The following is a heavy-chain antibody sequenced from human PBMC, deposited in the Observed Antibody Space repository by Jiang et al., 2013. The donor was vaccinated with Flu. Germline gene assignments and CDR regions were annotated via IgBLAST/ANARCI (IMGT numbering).Heavy chain of an antibody. CDR3: ASHIAYYDSSGYGAFDI. V-gene: IGHV4-59*08. CDR2: TYYSGST. Sequence: GSGLVKPSETLSLTCTVSGGSISSYYWSWIRQPPGKGLEWIGYTYYSGSTNYNPSLKSRVTISVDTSKNQFSLKLSSVTAADTAVYYCASHIAYYDSSGYGAFDIWGQGDNGSPSLQ. D-gene: IGHD3-22*01. CDR1: GGSISSYY. J-gene: IGHJ3*02.